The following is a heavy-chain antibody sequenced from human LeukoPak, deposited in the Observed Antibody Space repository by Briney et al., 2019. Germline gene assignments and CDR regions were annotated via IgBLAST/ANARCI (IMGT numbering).Heavy chain of an antibody. Sequence: GGSLRLSCAASGFTFSSYAMHWVRQAPGKGLEWVAVISYDGSNKYYADSVKGRFTISRDNSENTLYLQMNSLRAEDTAAYYCARSIAVAGKLPYYFDYWGQGTLVTVSS. J-gene: IGHJ4*02. CDR2: ISYDGSNK. V-gene: IGHV3-30-3*01. D-gene: IGHD6-19*01. CDR3: ARSIAVAGKLPYYFDY. CDR1: GFTFSSYA.